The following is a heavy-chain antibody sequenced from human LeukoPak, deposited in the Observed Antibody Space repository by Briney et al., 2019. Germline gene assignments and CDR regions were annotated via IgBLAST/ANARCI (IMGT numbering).Heavy chain of an antibody. Sequence: SETLSLTCTVSGGSISSYYWSWIRQPPGKGLEWIGYIYYSGSTNYNPSLKSRVTISVDTSKNQFSLKLSSVTAADTAVYYCARDLAGQAPYGMDVWGQGTTVTVSS. V-gene: IGHV4-59*01. CDR2: IYYSGST. CDR3: ARDLAGQAPYGMDV. D-gene: IGHD1-14*01. J-gene: IGHJ6*02. CDR1: GGSISSYY.